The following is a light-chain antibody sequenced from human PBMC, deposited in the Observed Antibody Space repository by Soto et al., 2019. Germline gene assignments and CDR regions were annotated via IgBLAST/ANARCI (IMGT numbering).Light chain of an antibody. CDR3: QQYGRSPLT. Sequence: EIVLTQSPDTLSLSPGERATLSCRASQSVSNSSLAWYHQKPGQAPRLLIYGASSRATGIPDRFSGSGSGIDFTLNLSRLEPGAFAVYDCQQYGRSPLTFGGGTKVEIK. J-gene: IGKJ4*01. CDR1: QSVSNSS. V-gene: IGKV3-20*01. CDR2: GAS.